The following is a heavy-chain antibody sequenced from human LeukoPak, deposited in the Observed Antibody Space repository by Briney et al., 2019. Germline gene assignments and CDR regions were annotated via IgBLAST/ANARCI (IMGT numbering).Heavy chain of an antibody. D-gene: IGHD2-21*02. J-gene: IGHJ4*02. V-gene: IGHV1-69*05. Sequence: GASVKASCKASGGTFSSYAISWVRQAPGQGLEWMGRIIPIFGTANYAQKFQGRVTITTDESTSTAYMELSSLRSEDTAVYYCARGPLVVTAIPFLDYWGQGTLVTVSS. CDR1: GGTFSSYA. CDR2: IIPIFGTA. CDR3: ARGPLVVTAIPFLDY.